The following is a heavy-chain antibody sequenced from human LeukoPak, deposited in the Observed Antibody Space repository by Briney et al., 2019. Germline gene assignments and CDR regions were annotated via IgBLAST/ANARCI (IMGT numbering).Heavy chain of an antibody. CDR1: GFTFSSYG. V-gene: IGHV3-30*02. Sequence: PGGSLRLSCAASGFTFSSYGMHWVRQVPGKGLEWVAFIRYDGSNKYYADSVKGRFTMSRDNSRNTLNLQMNSLRAEDTAVYYCAKDKNYDFWSGYRNVPDYWGQGTLVTVSS. CDR3: AKDKNYDFWSGYRNVPDY. J-gene: IGHJ4*02. D-gene: IGHD3-3*01. CDR2: IRYDGSNK.